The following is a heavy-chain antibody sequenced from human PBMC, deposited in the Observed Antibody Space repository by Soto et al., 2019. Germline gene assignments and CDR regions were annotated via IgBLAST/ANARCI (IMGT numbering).Heavy chain of an antibody. CDR1: GYTLTDLS. D-gene: IGHD3-3*01. J-gene: IGHJ4*02. V-gene: IGHV1-24*01. CDR2: FDPEDGET. CDR3: ATDYYDFWSGPQDY. Sequence: QVQLVQSGAEVKKPGASVKVSCKVSGYTLTDLSMHWVRQAPGKGLEWMGGFDPEDGETIYAQKFQGRVTMTEDTSTDTAYMELSSLRSEDRAVYYGATDYYDFWSGPQDYWGQGTLVTVSS.